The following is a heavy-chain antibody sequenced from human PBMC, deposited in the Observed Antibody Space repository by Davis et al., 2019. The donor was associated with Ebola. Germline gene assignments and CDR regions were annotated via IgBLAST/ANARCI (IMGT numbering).Heavy chain of an antibody. CDR2: ISYDGSNK. Sequence: GESLKISCAASGFTFSSYAMHWVRQAPGKGLEWVAVISYDGSNKYYADSVKGRFTISRDNSKNTLYLQMNSLRAEDTAVYYCAKARRWNGDSPFDYWGQGTLVTVSS. CDR1: GFTFSSYA. V-gene: IGHV3-30-3*01. CDR3: AKARRWNGDSPFDY. J-gene: IGHJ4*02. D-gene: IGHD4-17*01.